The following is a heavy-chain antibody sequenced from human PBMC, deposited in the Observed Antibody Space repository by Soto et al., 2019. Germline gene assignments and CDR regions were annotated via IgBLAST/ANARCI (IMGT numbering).Heavy chain of an antibody. D-gene: IGHD5-12*01. V-gene: IGHV1-69*01. CDR2: IIPILGTA. J-gene: IGHJ6*02. Sequence: QVQLVQSGAEVKKPGSSVKVSCKASGGTFSSYAISWVRQAPGQGLEWMGGIIPILGTANYAQKFQGRVTITADESTSTAYMELSSLRSEDTAVYYCARGAEMATPENYYYGMDVWGQGTTVTVSS. CDR1: GGTFSSYA. CDR3: ARGAEMATPENYYYGMDV.